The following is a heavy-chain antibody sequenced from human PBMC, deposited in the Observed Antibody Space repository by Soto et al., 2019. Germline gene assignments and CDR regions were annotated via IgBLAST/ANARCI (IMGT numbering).Heavy chain of an antibody. CDR2: ISSGGTTP. V-gene: IGHV3-23*01. J-gene: IGHJ4*02. CDR1: GFTFSNXA. D-gene: IGHD6-13*01. Sequence: EVQLLESGGGLVQPXGSLRLSCATSGFTFSNXAMSXVRQXPGKGLEWVSTISSGGTTPYYTDSVKGRFTISRDNSKNTLYLQMSSLRAEDTAVYYCAKASYASSWYSLFDYWGQGTLVTVSS. CDR3: AKASYASSWYSLFDY.